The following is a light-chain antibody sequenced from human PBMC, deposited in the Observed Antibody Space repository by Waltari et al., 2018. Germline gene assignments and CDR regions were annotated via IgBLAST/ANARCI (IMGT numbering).Light chain of an antibody. CDR3: GTWDTDLSVV. CDR2: ANR. V-gene: IGLV1-51*01. J-gene: IGLJ2*01. CDR1: GSNIGNNF. Sequence: QSVLTQPPSVSAAPGQKVTITCSGTGSNIGNNFVSWYQQLPGTAPKLLIYANRKRPSGIPDRFSGSKSGTSATLGITGLQTGDEAEYYCGTWDTDLSVVFGGGTKLTVL.